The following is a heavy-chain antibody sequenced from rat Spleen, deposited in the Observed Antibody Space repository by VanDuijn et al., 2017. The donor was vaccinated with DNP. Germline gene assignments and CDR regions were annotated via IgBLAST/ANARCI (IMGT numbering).Heavy chain of an antibody. V-gene: IGHV3-3*01. CDR3: ARWTDYGSYFDY. CDR2: INSAGST. J-gene: IGHJ2*01. D-gene: IGHD1-3*01. Sequence: EVQLQESGPGLVKPSQSLSLTCSVTGYSITSSYRWNWIRKFPGNKLEWMGYINSAGSTNYNPSLKSRISITRDKSKNQFFLQVNSVTTEDTATYYCARWTDYGSYFDYWGQGVMVTVSS. CDR1: GYSITSSYR.